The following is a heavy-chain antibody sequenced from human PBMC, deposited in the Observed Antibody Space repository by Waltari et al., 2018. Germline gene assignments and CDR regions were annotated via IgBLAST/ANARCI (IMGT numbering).Heavy chain of an antibody. Sequence: EEQLLESGGGLVQPGDSLRLSCAGSGFRFSNYWMNWVRQAPAKGLVWVARSSDDETSISYADSVKGRFTISRDNAKNTVYLQMKRLRVEDTAVYYCARLAPRTYRSPVPGRHYYYGMDVWGQGTTVTVSS. V-gene: IGHV3-74*01. CDR2: SSDDETSI. CDR3: ARLAPRTYRSPVPGRHYYYGMDV. CDR1: GFRFSNYW. D-gene: IGHD3-10*01. J-gene: IGHJ6*02.